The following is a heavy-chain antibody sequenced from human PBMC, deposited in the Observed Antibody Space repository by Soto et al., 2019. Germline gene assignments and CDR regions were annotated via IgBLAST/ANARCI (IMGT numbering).Heavy chain of an antibody. CDR3: ARGRYCSSTSCFYYFDY. CDR2: ISSSSSYI. V-gene: IGHV3-21*01. J-gene: IGHJ4*02. Sequence: GGSLRLSCAASGFTFSSYSMNWVRQAPGKGLEWVSSISSSSSYIYYADSVKGRFTISRDNAKNSLYLQMNSLRAEDTAVYYCARGRYCSSTSCFYYFDYWGQGTLVTVSS. D-gene: IGHD2-2*01. CDR1: GFTFSSYS.